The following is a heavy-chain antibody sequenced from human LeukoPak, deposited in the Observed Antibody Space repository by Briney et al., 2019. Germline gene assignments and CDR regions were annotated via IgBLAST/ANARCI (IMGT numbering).Heavy chain of an antibody. J-gene: IGHJ4*02. D-gene: IGHD3-9*01. CDR1: GYRFTSYW. CDR3: ARLTNYDILTGYYTY. CDR2: IYPGDSDT. V-gene: IGHV5-51*01. Sequence: GGSLKISCQGSGYRFTSYWIGWVRQVPGKGLEWMGIIYPGDSDTRYSPSFQGQVTISADKSISTAYLQWSSLKASDTAMYYCARLTNYDILTGYYTYWGQGTLVTVSS.